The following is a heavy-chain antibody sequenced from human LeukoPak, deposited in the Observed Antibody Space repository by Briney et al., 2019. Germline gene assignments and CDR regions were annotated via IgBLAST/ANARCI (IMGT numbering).Heavy chain of an antibody. CDR1: GGSISSGGYS. Sequence: SQTLSLTCAVSGGSISSGGYSWSWIRQPPGKGLEWIEYIYHSGSTYYNPSLKSRVTISVDRSKNQFSLKLSSVTATDTAVYYCARVGCSGGSCSYGMDVWGQGTTVTVSS. V-gene: IGHV4-30-2*01. CDR2: IYHSGST. J-gene: IGHJ6*02. D-gene: IGHD2-15*01. CDR3: ARVGCSGGSCSYGMDV.